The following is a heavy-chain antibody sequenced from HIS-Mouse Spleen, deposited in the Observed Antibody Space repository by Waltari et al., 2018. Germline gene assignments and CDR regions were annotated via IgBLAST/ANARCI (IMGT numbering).Heavy chain of an antibody. D-gene: IGHD6-13*01. Sequence: QLQLQESGPGLGKPSEALSLTCTVSCGSISSSSYYWGWIRQPPGKGLEWIGSIYYSGRTDHNTYIKSRVTISVDTSKNQFSLKLSSVTAADTDVYYCAREIPYSSSWYDWYFDLWGRGTLVTVSS. CDR1: CGSISSSSYY. CDR2: IYYSGRT. V-gene: IGHV4-39*07. J-gene: IGHJ2*01. CDR3: AREIPYSSSWYDWYFDL.